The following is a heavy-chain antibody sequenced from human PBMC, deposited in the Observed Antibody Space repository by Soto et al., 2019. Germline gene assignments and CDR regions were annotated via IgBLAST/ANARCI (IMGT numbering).Heavy chain of an antibody. CDR3: ATVGYCSGGSCRTFDY. CDR1: GYTLTELS. D-gene: IGHD2-15*01. J-gene: IGHJ4*02. CDR2: FDPEDGET. V-gene: IGHV1-24*01. Sequence: ASVKVSCKVSGYTLTELSMHWLRQAPGKGLEWMGGFDPEDGETIYAQKFQGRVTMTEDTSTDTAYMELSSLRSEDTAVYYCATVGYCSGGSCRTFDYWGQGTLVTVSS.